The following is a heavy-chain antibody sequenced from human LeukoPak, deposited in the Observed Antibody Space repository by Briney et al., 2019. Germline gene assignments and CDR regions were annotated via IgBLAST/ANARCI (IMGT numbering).Heavy chain of an antibody. CDR3: ARGGYCSSTSCPYYYYYYMDV. CDR1: GYTFTGYY. CDR2: INPNSGGT. J-gene: IGHJ6*03. V-gene: IGHV1-2*06. Sequence: ASVKVSCKASGYTFTGYYMHWVRQAPGQGLEWMGRINPNSGGTNYAQKLRGRVTMTRDTSISTAYMELSRLRSDDTAVYYCARGGYCSSTSCPYYYYYYMDVWGKGTTVTVSS. D-gene: IGHD2-2*01.